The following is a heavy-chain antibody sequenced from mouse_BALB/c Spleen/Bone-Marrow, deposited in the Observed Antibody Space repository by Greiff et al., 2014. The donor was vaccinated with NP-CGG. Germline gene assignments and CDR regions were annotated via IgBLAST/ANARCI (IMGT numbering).Heavy chain of an antibody. D-gene: IGHD2-3*01. CDR1: GFTFSSYY. CDR3: ASLYDGYSVFVY. Sequence: EVQGVESGGGLVKLGGSLKLSCAASGFTFSSYYMSWVRQTPEKRLELVAAINTNGGSTYYPDTVKGRFTISRDNAKNTLYLQMSSLKSEDTALYYCASLYDGYSVFVYWGQGTLVTVSA. CDR2: INTNGGST. V-gene: IGHV5-6-2*01. J-gene: IGHJ3*01.